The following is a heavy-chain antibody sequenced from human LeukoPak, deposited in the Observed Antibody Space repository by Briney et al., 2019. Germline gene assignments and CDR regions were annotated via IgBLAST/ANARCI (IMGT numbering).Heavy chain of an antibody. CDR3: ARDLQWSYGMDV. J-gene: IGHJ6*02. V-gene: IGHV4-59*12. CDR2: IYYSGST. CDR1: GGSISSYY. Sequence: SETLSLTCTVSGGSISSYYWSWIRQPPGKGLEWIGYIYYSGSTYYNPSLKSRVTISVDTSKNQFSLKLSSVTAADTAVYYCARDLQWSYGMDVWGQGTTVTVSS. D-gene: IGHD5-24*01.